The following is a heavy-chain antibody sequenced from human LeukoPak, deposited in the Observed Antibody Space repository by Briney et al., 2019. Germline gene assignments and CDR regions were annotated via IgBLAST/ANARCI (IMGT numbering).Heavy chain of an antibody. CDR1: GGSISSSNW. Sequence: SGTLSLTCAVSGGSISSSNWWSWVRQPPGKGLEWVGEIYHSGSTNYNPSLKSRVTISVDKSKNQFSLKLSSVTAADTAVYYCARVSYGSGSPFDYWGQGTLVTVSS. CDR3: ARVSYGSGSPFDY. J-gene: IGHJ4*02. D-gene: IGHD3-10*01. CDR2: IYHSGST. V-gene: IGHV4-4*02.